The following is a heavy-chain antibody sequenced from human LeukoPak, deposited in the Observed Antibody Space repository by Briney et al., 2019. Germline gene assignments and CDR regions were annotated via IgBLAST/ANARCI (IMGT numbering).Heavy chain of an antibody. V-gene: IGHV4-4*07. D-gene: IGHD2-2*01. J-gene: IGHJ6*03. CDR3: AREWWGYCSSTSCYGAYYYYYMDV. CDR1: GGSISSYY. CDR2: IYTSGST. Sequence: KPSETLSLTCTVSGGSISSYYWSWIRQPAGKGLEWIGRIYTSGSTNYNPSLNSRVTMSVDTSKNQFSLKLSSVTAADTAVYYCAREWWGYCSSTSCYGAYYYYYMDVWGKGTTVTVSS.